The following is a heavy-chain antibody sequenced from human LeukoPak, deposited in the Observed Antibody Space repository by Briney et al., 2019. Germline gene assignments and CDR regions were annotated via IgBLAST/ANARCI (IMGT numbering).Heavy chain of an antibody. J-gene: IGHJ6*03. CDR2: IIPIFGTA. D-gene: IGHD3-10*01. CDR3: ARDDPYYGSGSYYNKYYYYYMDV. V-gene: IGHV1-69*13. Sequence: SVKVSCKASGGTFSSYAISWVRQAPGQGLEWMGGIIPIFGTANYAQKFQGRVTITADESTSTAYMELSSLRSEDTAVYYCARDDPYYGSGSYYNKYYYYYMDVWGKGTTVTISS. CDR1: GGTFSSYA.